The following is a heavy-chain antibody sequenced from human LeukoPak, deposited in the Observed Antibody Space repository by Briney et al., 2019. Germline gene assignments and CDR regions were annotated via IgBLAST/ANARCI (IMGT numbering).Heavy chain of an antibody. CDR2: IYYSGST. D-gene: IGHD3-9*01. CDR3: ARDGFDDILTGYYPDY. J-gene: IGHJ4*02. CDR1: GGSISSSSYY. V-gene: IGHV4-39*07. Sequence: SETLSLTCTVSGGSISSSSYYWGWIRQPPGKGLEWIGSIYYSGSTYYNPSLKSRVTISVDTSKNQFSLKLSSVTAADTAVYYCARDGFDDILTGYYPDYWGQGTPVTVSS.